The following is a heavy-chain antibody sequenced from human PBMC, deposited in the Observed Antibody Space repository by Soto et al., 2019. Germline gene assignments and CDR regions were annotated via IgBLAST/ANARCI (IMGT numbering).Heavy chain of an antibody. Sequence: QVQLVESGGGVVQPGRSLRLSCAASGFTFSSYGMHWVRQAPGKGLEWVAVISYDGSNKYYADSVKGRFTISRDNSKNTLYLQMNSLRAEDTAVYYCAKNYYDSSGVTDYWGQGTLGTVSS. J-gene: IGHJ4*02. CDR1: GFTFSSYG. CDR2: ISYDGSNK. V-gene: IGHV3-30*18. CDR3: AKNYYDSSGVTDY. D-gene: IGHD3-22*01.